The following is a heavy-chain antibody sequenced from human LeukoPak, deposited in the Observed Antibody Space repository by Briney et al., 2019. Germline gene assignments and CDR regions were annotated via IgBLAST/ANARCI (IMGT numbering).Heavy chain of an antibody. CDR2: ISAYNGNT. CDR3: ARGKVTTGSWFDP. J-gene: IGHJ5*02. Sequence: RASVKVSCKASGYTFTSYGISWVRQAPGQGLEWMGWISAYNGNTNYAQKLQGRATMTTDTSTSPAYMELRSLRSDDTAVYYCARGKVTTGSWFDPWGQGTLVTVSS. V-gene: IGHV1-18*01. CDR1: GYTFTSYG. D-gene: IGHD4-17*01.